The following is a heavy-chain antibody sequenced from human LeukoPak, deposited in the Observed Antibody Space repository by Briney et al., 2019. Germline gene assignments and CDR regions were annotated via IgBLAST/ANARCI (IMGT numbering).Heavy chain of an antibody. CDR3: ASSTLNDFWSGYADY. CDR1: GYSISSGYY. D-gene: IGHD3-3*01. CDR2: IYQSGST. Sequence: SETLSLTCSVSGYSISSGYYWGWIRQPPEKGLEWIGSIYQSGSTSYNPSLKSRVTISVDTSKNQFSLKLSSVTAADTAVYYCASSTLNDFWSGYADYWGQGTLVTVSS. V-gene: IGHV4-38-2*02. J-gene: IGHJ4*02.